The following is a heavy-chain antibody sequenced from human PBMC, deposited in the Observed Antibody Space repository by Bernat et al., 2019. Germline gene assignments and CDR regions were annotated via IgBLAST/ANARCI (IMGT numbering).Heavy chain of an antibody. CDR2: VSNSGGRT. J-gene: IGHJ6*03. D-gene: IGHD3-16*01. Sequence: EVQLLESGGGLVQPGGSLRLSCAASGFTFSTYAMTWVRQAPGKGLEWLSGVSNSGGRTYSADSVKGRFTISSDKSKNTLYLQMISLRVEDSAVYYCAKGLGGNGIFYYYMDVWGKGTTVTVSS. CDR3: AKGLGGNGIFYYYMDV. V-gene: IGHV3-23*01. CDR1: GFTFSTYA.